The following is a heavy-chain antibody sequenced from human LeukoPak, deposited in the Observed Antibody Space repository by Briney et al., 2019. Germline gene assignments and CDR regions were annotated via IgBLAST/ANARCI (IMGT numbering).Heavy chain of an antibody. CDR3: ARSTLDTAMKYNWFDP. CDR1: GYTFTGYY. D-gene: IGHD5-18*01. V-gene: IGHV1-2*06. J-gene: IGHJ5*02. Sequence: GASVKVSCKASGYTFTGYYMHWVRQAPGQGLGWMGRINPNSGGTNYAQKFQGRVTMTRDTSISTAYMELSRLRSDDTAVYYCARSTLDTAMKYNWFDPWGQGTLVTVSS. CDR2: INPNSGGT.